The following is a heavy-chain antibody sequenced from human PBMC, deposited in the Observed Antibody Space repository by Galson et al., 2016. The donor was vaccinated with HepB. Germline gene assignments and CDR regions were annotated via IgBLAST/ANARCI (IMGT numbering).Heavy chain of an antibody. CDR2: ISPDGITS. CDR1: GFTFSNSW. D-gene: IGHD4/OR15-4a*01. J-gene: IGHJ4*02. CDR3: TTAMSGASHY. Sequence: SLRLSCAASGFTFSNSWMYWVRQAPGKGLVWVSRISPDGITSTFADSVRGRFTISRDNAKNTVYLQMNSLRAEDTAVYYCTTAMSGASHYWGQGTLVTVSS. V-gene: IGHV3-74*01.